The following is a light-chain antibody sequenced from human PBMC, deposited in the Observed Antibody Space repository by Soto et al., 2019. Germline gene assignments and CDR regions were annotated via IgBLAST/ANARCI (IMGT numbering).Light chain of an antibody. CDR1: QSVSSSF. CDR3: QQYGASPPRYS. J-gene: IGKJ2*03. CDR2: ATS. Sequence: ETVLTQSPGTLSLSPGERATLSCRASQSVSSSFLAWYQQKPGQAPRLVIYATSSRATGIPDRFTGSRSGTDFTLAIPRLEPEDFAVYYCQQYGASPPRYSLGQGTKLEI. V-gene: IGKV3-20*01.